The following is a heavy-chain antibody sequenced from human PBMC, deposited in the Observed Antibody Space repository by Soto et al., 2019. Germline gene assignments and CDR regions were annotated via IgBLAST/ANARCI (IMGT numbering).Heavy chain of an antibody. CDR2: LSYLGTT. V-gene: IGHV4-39*01. J-gene: IGHJ4*02. CDR3: ATGLSDSGWYAKHF. CDR1: NDSIRSGTYY. Sequence: SETLSLTCTVSNDSIRSGTYYWAWIRQPPGRGLEWIGSLSYLGTTDYNPSLKSRVTISKDASKNQFSLKLTSMTAADTAVYYCATGLSDSGWYAKHFWGQGTLVTVSS. D-gene: IGHD6-19*01.